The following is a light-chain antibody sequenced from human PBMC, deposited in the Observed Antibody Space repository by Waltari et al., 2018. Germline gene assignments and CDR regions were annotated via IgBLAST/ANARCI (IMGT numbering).Light chain of an antibody. CDR1: QNIGTY. Sequence: LTQSPGILSLSPEERATLSCRASQNIGTYLVWYQQQPGQPPRLLMYAASRRATGIPDRFSGSGSGTDFSLTISRLEPEDFAVYYCQNHERLPATFGQGTKVEIK. CDR3: QNHERLPAT. CDR2: AAS. V-gene: IGKV3-20*01. J-gene: IGKJ1*01.